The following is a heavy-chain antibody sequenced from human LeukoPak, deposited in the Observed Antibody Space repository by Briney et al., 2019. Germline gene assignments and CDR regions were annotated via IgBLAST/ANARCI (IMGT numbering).Heavy chain of an antibody. Sequence: GGSLRLSCAASGFTFSSYGMHWVRQAPGKGLEWVAFIRYDGSNKYYADSVKGRFTISRDNSKNTLYLQMNSLRAEDTAVYYCAKGEGLDYYDSSFFDYWGQGTLVTVSS. J-gene: IGHJ4*02. D-gene: IGHD3-22*01. CDR3: AKGEGLDYYDSSFFDY. CDR1: GFTFSSYG. V-gene: IGHV3-30*02. CDR2: IRYDGSNK.